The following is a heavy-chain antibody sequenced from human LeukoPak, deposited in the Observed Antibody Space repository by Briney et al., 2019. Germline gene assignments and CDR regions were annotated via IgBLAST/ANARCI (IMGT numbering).Heavy chain of an antibody. J-gene: IGHJ3*02. D-gene: IGHD2-2*01. V-gene: IGHV1-58*02. CDR3: AAHYCSSTSCYAYDAFDI. CDR1: GFTFTSSA. Sequence: SVKVFCKASGFTFTSSAMQWVRQARGQRLEWIGWIVVGSGNTNYAQKFQERVTITRDMSTSTAYMELSSLRSEDTAVYYCAAHYCSSTSCYAYDAFDIWGQGTMVTVSS. CDR2: IVVGSGNT.